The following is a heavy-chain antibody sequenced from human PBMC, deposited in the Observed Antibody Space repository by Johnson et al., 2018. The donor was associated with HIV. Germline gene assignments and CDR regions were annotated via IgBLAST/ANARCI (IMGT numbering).Heavy chain of an antibody. V-gene: IGHV3-30-3*01. Sequence: QVQLVESGGGVVQPGRSLRLSCAASGFTFSSYAMHWVRQAPGKGLELVAVISYDGSNEYYADSVKGRFTISRDNSKNTLYLQMNSLRAEDTAVYYCARDIIELAGYDAFDIWGQGTMVTVSS. J-gene: IGHJ3*02. CDR2: ISYDGSNE. CDR3: ARDIIELAGYDAFDI. D-gene: IGHD3-9*01. CDR1: GFTFSSYA.